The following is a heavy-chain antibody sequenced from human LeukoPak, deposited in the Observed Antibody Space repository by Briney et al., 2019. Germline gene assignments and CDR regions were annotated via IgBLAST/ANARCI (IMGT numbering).Heavy chain of an antibody. Sequence: SETLSLTCTVSGGSVSSGSYYWRWIRQPPGKGLEWIGYIYYSGSTNYNPSLKSRVTISVDTSKNQFSLKLNSVTAADTAVYYCARGWQYQLLFYFDYWGQGTLVTVSS. CDR3: ARGWQYQLLFYFDY. CDR1: GGSVSSGSYY. D-gene: IGHD2-2*01. J-gene: IGHJ4*02. V-gene: IGHV4-61*01. CDR2: IYYSGST.